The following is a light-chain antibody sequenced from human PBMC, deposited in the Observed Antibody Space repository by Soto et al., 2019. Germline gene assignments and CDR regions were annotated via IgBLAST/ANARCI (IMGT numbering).Light chain of an antibody. Sequence: DIVMTQSPDSLAVSLGERATINCKSSQSILFSSNNKNYLAWYQQKPGQPPKLLIDWASTRESGVPDRFSGSASGTDFTRTISSLQAEDVEVYFCQQYYSTPTFGQGTTVEIK. CDR3: QQYYSTPT. J-gene: IGKJ1*01. CDR1: QSILFSSNNKNY. CDR2: WAS. V-gene: IGKV4-1*01.